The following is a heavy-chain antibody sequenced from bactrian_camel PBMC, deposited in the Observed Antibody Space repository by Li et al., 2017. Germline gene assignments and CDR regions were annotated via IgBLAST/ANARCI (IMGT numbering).Heavy chain of an antibody. CDR3: AEGRGSRGEHCYSLNY. Sequence: VQLVESGGGSVQAGGSLRLSCAASGFTFSSYCMGWFRQAPGKEREGVATVYRDSGSTKYADSVKGRFTISQDNAKNTVYLQMNSLKPEDTATYYCAEGRGSRGEHCYSLNYWGQGTQVTVS. V-gene: IGHV3S31*01. D-gene: IGHD6*01. CDR2: VYRDSGST. J-gene: IGHJ4*01. CDR1: GFTFSSYC.